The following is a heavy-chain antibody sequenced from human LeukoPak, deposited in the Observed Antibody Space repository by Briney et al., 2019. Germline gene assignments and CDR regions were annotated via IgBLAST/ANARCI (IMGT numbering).Heavy chain of an antibody. Sequence: PGGSLRLSCAASGFIVSSNYMTWVRQAPGKGLEWVSVIYSGGTTYYADSVKGRFTISRDNSKSTLHLQMNSLRAEDTAVYYCARDDLLTTVDYWGQGTLVTVSS. CDR1: GFIVSSNY. J-gene: IGHJ4*02. CDR2: IYSGGTT. CDR3: ARDDLLTTVDY. V-gene: IGHV3-66*02. D-gene: IGHD4-17*01.